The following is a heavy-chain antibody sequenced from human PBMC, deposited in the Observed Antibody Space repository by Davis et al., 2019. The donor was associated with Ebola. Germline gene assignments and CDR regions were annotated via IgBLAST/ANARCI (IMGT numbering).Heavy chain of an antibody. V-gene: IGHV1-46*01. CDR3: ASSDSGYDRRGYYYYGMDV. Sequence: ASVKVSCKASGYTFSSYYLNWVRQAPGQGLEWMGIINPSGGSTNYAQKFQGRVTMTRDTSTSTVYLELSSLTSEDTAVYYCASSDSGYDRRGYYYYGMDVWGKGTTVTVSS. CDR1: GYTFSSYY. CDR2: INPSGGST. D-gene: IGHD5-12*01. J-gene: IGHJ6*04.